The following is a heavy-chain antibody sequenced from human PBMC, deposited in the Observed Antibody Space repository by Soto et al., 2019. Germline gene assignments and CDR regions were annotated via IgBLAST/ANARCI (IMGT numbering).Heavy chain of an antibody. J-gene: IGHJ4*02. CDR2: INHSGST. V-gene: IGHV4-34*01. CDR1: GGSFSGYY. D-gene: IGHD5-18*01. Sequence: SLTCAVYGGSFSGYYWSWIRQPPGKGLEWIGEINHSGSTNYNPSLKSRVTISVDTSKNQFSLKLSSVTAADTAVYYCARVPKRGYSYGNFDYWGQGTLVTVSS. CDR3: ARVPKRGYSYGNFDY.